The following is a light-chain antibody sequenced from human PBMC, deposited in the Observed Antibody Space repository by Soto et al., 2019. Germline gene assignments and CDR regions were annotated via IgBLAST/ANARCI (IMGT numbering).Light chain of an antibody. CDR2: WAS. Sequence: DIVMTQSPDSLAVSLGERATVNCKSSQSVLYNSNNKNYLAWYQQKPGQPPKLLIYWASTRESGVPDRFSGSGSGTDFTLTISSLQAEDVAVYYCQQYYNIPPTFGQGTKVEIK. V-gene: IGKV4-1*01. CDR1: QSVLYNSNNKNY. CDR3: QQYYNIPPT. J-gene: IGKJ1*01.